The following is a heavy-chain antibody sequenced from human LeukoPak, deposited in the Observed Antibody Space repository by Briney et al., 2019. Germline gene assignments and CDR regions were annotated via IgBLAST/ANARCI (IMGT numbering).Heavy chain of an antibody. J-gene: IGHJ4*02. V-gene: IGHV3-30*03. Sequence: GGSLRLSCAASGFTFSSYGMHWVRQAPGKGLEWVAVISYDGSNKYYADSVKGRFTISRDNSKNTLYLQMNSLRAEDTAVYYCARDPRYSSSWSFDYWGQGTLVTVSS. CDR2: ISYDGSNK. D-gene: IGHD6-13*01. CDR3: ARDPRYSSSWSFDY. CDR1: GFTFSSYG.